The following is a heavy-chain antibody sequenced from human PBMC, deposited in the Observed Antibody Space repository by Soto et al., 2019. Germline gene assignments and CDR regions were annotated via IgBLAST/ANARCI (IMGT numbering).Heavy chain of an antibody. V-gene: IGHV4-4*02. D-gene: IGHD3-3*01. J-gene: IGHJ6*02. Sequence: QVLLEESGPGLVRPSGTLSLTCSVSGASINSANWWVWVRQPPGKGLEWIGEIYHIGSTTYNPSLKSRATIAVEKSKNQFSLIVTSVTAADTAVYYCAKRYDFWSGRWYGLGVWGQGTTVTVSS. CDR1: GASINSANW. CDR2: IYHIGST. CDR3: AKRYDFWSGRWYGLGV.